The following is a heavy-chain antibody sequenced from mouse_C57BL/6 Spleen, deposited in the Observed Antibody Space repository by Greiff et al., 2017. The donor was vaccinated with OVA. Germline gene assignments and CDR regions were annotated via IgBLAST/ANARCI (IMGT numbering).Heavy chain of an antibody. CDR2: ISSGSSTI. V-gene: IGHV5-17*01. Sequence: EVKLQESGGGLVKPGGSLKLSCAASGFTFSDYGMHWVRQAPEKGLEWVAYISSGSSTIYYADTVKGRFTISRDNAKNTLFLQMTSLRSEDTAMYYCARSYGSSYEDYAMDYCGQGTSVTVSS. CDR3: ARSYGSSYEDYAMDY. D-gene: IGHD1-1*01. CDR1: GFTFSDYG. J-gene: IGHJ4*01.